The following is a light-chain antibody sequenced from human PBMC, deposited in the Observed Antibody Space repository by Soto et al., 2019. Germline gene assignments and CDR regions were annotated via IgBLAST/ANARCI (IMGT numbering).Light chain of an antibody. CDR1: SSNIGAGYD. V-gene: IGLV1-40*01. CDR3: QSYDSSLSGGV. J-gene: IGLJ3*02. Sequence: QLVLTQPPSVSGAPGPRVTISCTGSSSNIGAGYDVHWYQQLPGTAPKLLIYGNSNRPSGVPDRFSGSKSGTSASLAITGLQAEDEADYYCQSYDSSLSGGVFGGGTKLTVL. CDR2: GNS.